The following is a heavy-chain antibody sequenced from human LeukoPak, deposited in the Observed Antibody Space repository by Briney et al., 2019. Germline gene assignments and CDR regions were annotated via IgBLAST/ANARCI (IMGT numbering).Heavy chain of an antibody. J-gene: IGHJ4*02. CDR1: GFTFSSYE. CDR3: ASGYSYGYV. D-gene: IGHD5-18*01. CDR2: ISSSGSTI. V-gene: IGHV3-48*03. Sequence: QSGGSLRLSCAASGFTFSSYEMNWVRQAPGKGLEWVSYISSSGSTIYYADSVKGRFTISRDNAKNSLYLQMNSLRAEDTAAYYCASGYSYGYVWGQGTLVTVSS.